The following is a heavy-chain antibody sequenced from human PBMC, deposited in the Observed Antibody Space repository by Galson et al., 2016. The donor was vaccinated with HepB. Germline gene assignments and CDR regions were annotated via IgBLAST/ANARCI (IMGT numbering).Heavy chain of an antibody. CDR3: ARGTGAYDI. Sequence: CAISGDSVSSNSAAWQWIRQSPSRGLEWLGRTYYRSEWYTDYAASVKSRLTINADTSKNQFSLQLNSVTPEDTAIYYCARGTGAYDIWGQGTMVTVSS. D-gene: IGHD3/OR15-3a*01. V-gene: IGHV6-1*01. CDR1: GDSVSSNSAA. J-gene: IGHJ3*02. CDR2: TYYRSEWYT.